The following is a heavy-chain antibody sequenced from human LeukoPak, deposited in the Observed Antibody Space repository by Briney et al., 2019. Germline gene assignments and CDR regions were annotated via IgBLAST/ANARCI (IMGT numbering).Heavy chain of an antibody. CDR1: GGTFSSYA. CDR2: IIPIFGTA. V-gene: IGHV1-69*13. D-gene: IGHD3-10*01. Sequence: GASVKVSCKASGGTFSSYAISWVRQAPGQGLEWMGGIIPIFGTANYAQKFQGRVTITADESTSTAYMELSSLRSEDTAVYYCARSITVLPVWYYMDVWGKGATVTVSS. CDR3: ARSITVLPVWYYMDV. J-gene: IGHJ6*03.